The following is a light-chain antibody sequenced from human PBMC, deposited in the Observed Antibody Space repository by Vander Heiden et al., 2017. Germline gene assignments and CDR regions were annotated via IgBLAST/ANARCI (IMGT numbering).Light chain of an antibody. CDR3: QQYKSYYT. CDR1: QSISSW. J-gene: IGKJ2*01. V-gene: IGKV1-5*03. CDR2: KAS. Sequence: DIQMTQSPSSLSASVGDRVTITCRASQSISSWLAGYQQKPGKAPKLLIYKASSLESGDPSRVSGSGSETECTLTISSLQPDDCATDYCQQYKSYYTFCYETKLGIK.